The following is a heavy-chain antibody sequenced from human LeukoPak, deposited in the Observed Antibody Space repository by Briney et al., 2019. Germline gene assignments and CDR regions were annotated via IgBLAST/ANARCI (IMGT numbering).Heavy chain of an antibody. CDR1: GFTFSSYW. V-gene: IGHV3-7*01. CDR2: IRQDGGEK. Sequence: GGSLRLSCAVSGFTFSSYWMNWVRQAPGKGLEWVASIRQDGGEKSYVDSAKGRFTISRDNTKNSLYLQINSLRAEDTAMYYCARDGTAPGLYFDLWGQGTLVTVSS. J-gene: IGHJ4*01. CDR3: ARDGTAPGLYFDL. D-gene: IGHD6-13*01.